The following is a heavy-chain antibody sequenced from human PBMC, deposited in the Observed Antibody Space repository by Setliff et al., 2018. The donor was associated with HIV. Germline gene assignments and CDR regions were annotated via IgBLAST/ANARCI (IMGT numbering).Heavy chain of an antibody. CDR2: ISGYNGNT. D-gene: IGHD5-18*01. V-gene: IGHV1-18*01. J-gene: IGHJ6*03. CDR3: ARERGDRAMVDHYYYYMDV. CDR1: GYTFTTYG. Sequence: GASVKVSCKASGYTFTTYGISWVRQAPGQGLEWMGWISGYNGNTRYAQKLQGRVTMTTDTSTSTAYMELSSLSSEDTDVYYCARERGDRAMVDHYYYYMDVWGKGTTVTVSS.